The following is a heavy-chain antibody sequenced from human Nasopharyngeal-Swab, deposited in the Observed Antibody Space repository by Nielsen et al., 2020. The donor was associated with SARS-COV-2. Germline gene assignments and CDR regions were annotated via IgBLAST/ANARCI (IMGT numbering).Heavy chain of an antibody. CDR2: SWYDGRNA. CDR3: TKDTSGWAAKFDA. V-gene: IGHV3-33*06. Sequence: GESLTISCAASGLIFSTYGMHWVRQAPGKGLEWVAVSWYDGRNAQYSDSLKGRVTVSRDNSRNTLDLQIKSLRVDDTAVYYCTKDTSGWAAKFDAWGQGALVTVSP. D-gene: IGHD6-19*01. CDR1: GLIFSTYG. J-gene: IGHJ5*02.